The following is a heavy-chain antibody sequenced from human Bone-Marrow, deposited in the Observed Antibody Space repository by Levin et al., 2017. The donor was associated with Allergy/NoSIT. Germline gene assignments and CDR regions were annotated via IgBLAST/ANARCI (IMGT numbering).Heavy chain of an antibody. CDR2: INPNNGDT. Sequence: ASVKVSCEASGYPFSGYYLHWVRQSPREGLEWMGWINPNNGDTTYAQNFQGRLSMARDTSISSTYMILSRLKSDDTAVYYCTTASGWTDAFNIWGQGTMVTVSS. CDR3: TTASGWTDAFNI. CDR1: GYPFSGYY. J-gene: IGHJ3*02. D-gene: IGHD1-1*01. V-gene: IGHV1-2*02.